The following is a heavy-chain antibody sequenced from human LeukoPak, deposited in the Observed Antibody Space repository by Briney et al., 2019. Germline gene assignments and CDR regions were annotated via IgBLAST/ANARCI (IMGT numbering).Heavy chain of an antibody. J-gene: IGHJ6*03. D-gene: IGHD2-15*01. CDR2: IRYDGSKK. CDR1: GFTFSSYG. Sequence: GGSLRLSCAASGFTFSSYGMHWVRQAPGKGLEWVAFIRYDGSKKYYTDSVKGRFTISRDNSKNTLYLQMNSLRSDDTAVYYCARLVVVVADNDYYYYMDVWGKGTTVTVSS. V-gene: IGHV3-30*02. CDR3: ARLVVVVADNDYYYYMDV.